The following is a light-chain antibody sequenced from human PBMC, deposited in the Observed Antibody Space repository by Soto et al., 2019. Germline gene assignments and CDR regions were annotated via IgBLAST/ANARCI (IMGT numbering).Light chain of an antibody. J-gene: IGLJ3*02. V-gene: IGLV1-44*01. CDR2: CDD. CDR3: AAWDDSLNGAM. CDR1: SSNIGSNS. Sequence: QSVLTQPPSASGTPRQRVTISCSGSSSNIGSNSVYWYQQLPGTAPKLLIYCDDLLPSGVSDRFSGSKSGTSASLAISGLRSEDEADYYCAAWDDSLNGAMFGGGTKLTVL.